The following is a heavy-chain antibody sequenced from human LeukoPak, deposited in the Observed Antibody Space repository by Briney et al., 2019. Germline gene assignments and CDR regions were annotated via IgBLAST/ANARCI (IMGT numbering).Heavy chain of an antibody. CDR3: ARAALGSSSSDY. CDR2: IYHSGST. CDR1: GGSISSSNW. D-gene: IGHD6-6*01. J-gene: IGHJ4*02. Sequence: SETLSLTCAVSGGSISSSNWWSWVRQPQGKGLEWIGEIYHSGSTNYNPSLKSRVTISVDKSKNQFPLKLSSVTAADTAVYYCARAALGSSSSDYWGQGTLVTVSS. V-gene: IGHV4-4*02.